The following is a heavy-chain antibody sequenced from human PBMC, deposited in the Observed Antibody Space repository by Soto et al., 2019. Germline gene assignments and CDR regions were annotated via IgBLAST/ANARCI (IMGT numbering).Heavy chain of an antibody. CDR1: GGTFYTYT. CDR2: ITPIYPTT. CDR3: ARSPRYSFPNSDDLED. J-gene: IGHJ4*02. V-gene: IGHV1-69*13. D-gene: IGHD5-18*01. Sequence: SVKVSCTASGGTFYTYTFSWVRQAPGQGLEWMGSITPIYPTTNYAEKFQGRLTVTADGSTNTAYMELNSLTSEDTAVYYCARSPRYSFPNSDDLEDWGQGTLVTVSA.